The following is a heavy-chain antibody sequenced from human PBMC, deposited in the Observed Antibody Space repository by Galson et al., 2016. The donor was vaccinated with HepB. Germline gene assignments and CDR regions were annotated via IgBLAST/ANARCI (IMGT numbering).Heavy chain of an antibody. D-gene: IGHD3-3*01. Sequence: CAISGDSVSSNSAAWNWIRQSPSRGLEWLGRTYYRSKWYYDYALSVKSRMIIKSDTSKNQFSLHLNSVTPEDTAVYYCARVQFGGMDVWGQGTTVTVSS. J-gene: IGHJ6*02. CDR3: ARVQFGGMDV. CDR1: GDSVSSNSAA. CDR2: TYYRSKWYY. V-gene: IGHV6-1*01.